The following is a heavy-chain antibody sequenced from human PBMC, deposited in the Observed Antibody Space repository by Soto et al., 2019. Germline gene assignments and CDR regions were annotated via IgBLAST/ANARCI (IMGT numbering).Heavy chain of an antibody. J-gene: IGHJ4*02. Sequence: GGSLRLSCAASGFTFSSYAMSWVRQAPGKGLEWVSAISGSGGSTYYADSVKGRFTISRDNSKNTLYLQMNSLRAEDTAVYYCAKGYCSSTSCSTDYWGQGTLVTVSS. D-gene: IGHD2-2*02. CDR3: AKGYCSSTSCSTDY. CDR2: ISGSGGST. CDR1: GFTFSSYA. V-gene: IGHV3-23*01.